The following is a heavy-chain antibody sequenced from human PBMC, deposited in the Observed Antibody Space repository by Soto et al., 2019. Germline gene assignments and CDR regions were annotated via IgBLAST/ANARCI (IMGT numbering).Heavy chain of an antibody. D-gene: IGHD3-22*01. CDR3: ARDQRQVTMIPAFDL. V-gene: IGHV1-69*13. CDR2: IIPIFGTA. J-gene: IGHJ3*01. CDR1: GGTFSSYA. Sequence: SVKVSCKASGGTFSSYAISWVRQAPGQGLEWMGGIIPIFGTANYAQKFQGRVTITADESTSTAYMELSSLRSEDTAVYYCARDQRQVTMIPAFDLWGQGTMVTVSS.